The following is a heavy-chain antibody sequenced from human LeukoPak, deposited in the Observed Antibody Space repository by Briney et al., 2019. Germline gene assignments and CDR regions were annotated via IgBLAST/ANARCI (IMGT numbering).Heavy chain of an antibody. CDR1: GGSISTYY. J-gene: IGHJ4*02. V-gene: IGHV4-59*01. Sequence: SETLSLTCTFSGGSISTYYRSWIRQPPGKGLEWIGYINYGGSTNYNPSLKSRVTISVDTSKNQFSLKLTSVTAADTAIYYCARSPPNPRYCSSSSFPYYVDYWGQGTLVTVSS. D-gene: IGHD2-2*01. CDR2: INYGGST. CDR3: ARSPPNPRYCSSSSFPYYVDY.